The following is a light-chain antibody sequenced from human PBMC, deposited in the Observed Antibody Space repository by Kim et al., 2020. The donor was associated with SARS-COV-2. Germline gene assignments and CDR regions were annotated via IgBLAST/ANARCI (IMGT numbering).Light chain of an antibody. CDR2: GAS. CDR3: QQYDNWPRT. Sequence: EILMTQSPNTLSASPGEGVTLSCRASQTVYSHLAWYQQRPGQPPRLLIYGASMRATGVAARFTGSGSGTYFTLTISGLQSEDVAIYYCQQYDNWPRTFGQGTKVDIK. J-gene: IGKJ1*01. CDR1: QTVYSH. V-gene: IGKV3-15*01.